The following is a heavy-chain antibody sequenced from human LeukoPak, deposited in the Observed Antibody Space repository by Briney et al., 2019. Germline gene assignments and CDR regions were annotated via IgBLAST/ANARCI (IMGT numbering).Heavy chain of an antibody. D-gene: IGHD2-2*01. CDR2: ISSSGSTI. J-gene: IGHJ4*02. CDR1: GFTFSSYE. CDR3: ARPNPLGYCSSTSCYEYYFDY. Sequence: GGSLRLSCAGSGFTFSSYEMNWVRQAPGKALEWVSHISSSGSTIYYADSVKGRFTISRDDAKNSLYLQMNSLRAEDTAVYYCARPNPLGYCSSTSCYEYYFDYWGQGTLVTVSS. V-gene: IGHV3-48*03.